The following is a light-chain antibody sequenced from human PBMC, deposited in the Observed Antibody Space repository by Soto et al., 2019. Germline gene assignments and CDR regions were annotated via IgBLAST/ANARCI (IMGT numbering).Light chain of an antibody. V-gene: IGLV2-14*01. Sequence: QSVLTQPASVSGSPGQSITISCTGTSSDVGGYNYVSWYQQHPGKAPTPMIYEVTNRPSGVSNRFSGSKSGNTASLTISGLQAEDEADYYCNSYATTNTLVFGGGTQLTVL. CDR2: EVT. J-gene: IGLJ2*01. CDR1: SSDVGGYNY. CDR3: NSYATTNTLV.